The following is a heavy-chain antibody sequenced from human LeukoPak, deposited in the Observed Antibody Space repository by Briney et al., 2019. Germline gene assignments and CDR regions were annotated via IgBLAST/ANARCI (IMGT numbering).Heavy chain of an antibody. Sequence: SVTVSCKASGGTFSSYAISWVRQAPGQGLEWMGGIIPIFGTANYAQKFQGRVTITADESTSTAYMELSSLRSEDTAVYYCARVGYYDILTGYFYWGQGTLVTVSS. J-gene: IGHJ4*02. CDR3: ARVGYYDILTGYFY. CDR1: GGTFSSYA. V-gene: IGHV1-69*13. D-gene: IGHD3-9*01. CDR2: IIPIFGTA.